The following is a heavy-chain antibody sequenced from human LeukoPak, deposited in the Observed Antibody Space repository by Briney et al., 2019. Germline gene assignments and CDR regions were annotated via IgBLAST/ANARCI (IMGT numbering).Heavy chain of an antibody. CDR1: GFTFSSYE. D-gene: IGHD3-22*01. Sequence: PGGSLRLSCAASGFTFSSYEMNWVRQAPGKGLEWVSYISSSGSTIYYADSVKGRFTISRANAKNPLYLQMNSLRAEDTAVYYCARGMYYYDSSGYAFDIWGQGTMVTVSS. V-gene: IGHV3-48*03. CDR3: ARGMYYYDSSGYAFDI. J-gene: IGHJ3*02. CDR2: ISSSGSTI.